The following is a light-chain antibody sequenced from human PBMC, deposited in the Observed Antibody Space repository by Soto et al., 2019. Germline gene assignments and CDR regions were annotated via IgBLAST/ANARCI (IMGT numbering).Light chain of an antibody. V-gene: IGKV1-5*03. Sequence: DIQMTQSPSTLPASVGDRVTITCRASQTIGNWLAWYQQKPGKVPKLLIYNVSSLESGVPSRFSGSGSGTEFTLTISSLQPDDFATYYCQQCNFYWTFSQGTKVEIK. CDR2: NVS. CDR3: QQCNFYWT. J-gene: IGKJ1*01. CDR1: QTIGNW.